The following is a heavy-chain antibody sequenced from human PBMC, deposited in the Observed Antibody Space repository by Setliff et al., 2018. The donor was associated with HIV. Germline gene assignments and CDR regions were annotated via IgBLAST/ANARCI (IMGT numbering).Heavy chain of an antibody. D-gene: IGHD5-12*01. CDR3: ASAGAWQRNALDI. CDR2: INPTGGST. CDR1: GYSFTNHY. V-gene: IGHV1-46*01. J-gene: IGHJ3*02. Sequence: GASVKVSCKPSGYSFTNHYMHWVRQAPGQGLEWMGVINPTGGSTRNTQKFQGRVAMTRDTSTGTVYMELSSLRSEETAVYYCASAGAWQRNALDIWGQGTMVTVSS.